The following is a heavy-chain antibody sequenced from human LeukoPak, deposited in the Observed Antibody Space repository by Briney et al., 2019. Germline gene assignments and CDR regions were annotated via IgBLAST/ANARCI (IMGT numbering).Heavy chain of an antibody. CDR3: TTDQGGPLLLWFGELNGNWFDP. Sequence: GGSLRLSCAASGFTFSNAWMSWVRQAPGKGLEWVGRIKSKTDGGTTDYAAPVKGRFTISRDDSKNTLYLQMNSLKTEDTAVYYCTTDQGGPLLLWFGELNGNWFDPWGQGTLVTVSS. J-gene: IGHJ5*02. CDR2: IKSKTDGGTT. CDR1: GFTFSNAW. V-gene: IGHV3-15*01. D-gene: IGHD3-10*01.